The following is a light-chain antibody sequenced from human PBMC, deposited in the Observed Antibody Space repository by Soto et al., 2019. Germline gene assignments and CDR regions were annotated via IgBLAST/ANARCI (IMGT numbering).Light chain of an antibody. Sequence: QSALTQPPSASGSPGQSVTISCTGTSSDVGGYNYVSWYQQHPGKAPKLMIYEVNKRPSGVPDRFSGSQSGNTASLTVSGLQAEDEADYYCSSYASSNSYVFGTGTRSPS. CDR3: SSYASSNSYV. CDR2: EVN. J-gene: IGLJ1*01. V-gene: IGLV2-8*01. CDR1: SSDVGGYNY.